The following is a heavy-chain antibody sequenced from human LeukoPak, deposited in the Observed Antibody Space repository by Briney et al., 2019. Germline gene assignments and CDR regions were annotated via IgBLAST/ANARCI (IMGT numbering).Heavy chain of an antibody. Sequence: SETLSLTCAVSGGSISSGGYSWSWIRQPPGKGLEWIGYIYHSGSTYYNPSLKSRVTISVDTSKNQFSLKLSSVTAADTAVYYCARTTYDILTGYSPYYFDYWGQGTLVTVSS. CDR1: GGSISSGGYS. D-gene: IGHD3-9*01. J-gene: IGHJ4*02. CDR3: ARTTYDILTGYSPYYFDY. V-gene: IGHV4-30-2*02. CDR2: IYHSGST.